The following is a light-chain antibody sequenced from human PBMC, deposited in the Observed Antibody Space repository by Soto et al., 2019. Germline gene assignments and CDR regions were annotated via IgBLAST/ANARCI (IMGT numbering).Light chain of an antibody. CDR1: QSISTY. Sequence: DIQMTQTTSSLSASVGDRVTITCRASQSISTYLNWYQQKVGKAPKLLIYAASSLQRGVPSRFSGSGSGTDFTLTISSLQLEDFATYYCRQSYSTPRTFGQGTKLEIK. CDR3: RQSYSTPRT. J-gene: IGKJ2*02. V-gene: IGKV1-39*01. CDR2: AAS.